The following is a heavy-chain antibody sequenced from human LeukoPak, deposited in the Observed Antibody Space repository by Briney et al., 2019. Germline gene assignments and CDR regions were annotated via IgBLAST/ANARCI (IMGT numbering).Heavy chain of an antibody. CDR1: GITLSNYG. V-gene: IGHV3-23*01. CDR2: ISDSGGGT. Sequence: GGSLRLSCAVSGITLSNYGMSWVRQAPGKGLEWVAGISDSGGGTKYADSVKGRFTISRDNPKNTLYLQVNSLRAEDTAVYFCAKRGVVIRVILVGFHKEAYYFDSWGQGALVTVSS. CDR3: AKRGVVIRVILVGFHKEAYYFDS. D-gene: IGHD3-22*01. J-gene: IGHJ4*02.